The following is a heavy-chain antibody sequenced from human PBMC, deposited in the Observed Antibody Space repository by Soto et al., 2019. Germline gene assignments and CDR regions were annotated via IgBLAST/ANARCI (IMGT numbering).Heavy chain of an antibody. Sequence: QVQLVQSGPEVKKPGASVTVSCKASGHTFSTYGINWVRQAPGQGLEWMGWISPYNGNTNYAQKFQGRATMTTDTSTRRAYMELRSLRSDDTAVYYCARGSQKRWRDFDAFYIWGQGTMVNVSS. CDR1: GHTFSTYG. CDR3: ARGSQKRWRDFDAFYI. J-gene: IGHJ3*02. D-gene: IGHD6-19*01. CDR2: ISPYNGNT. V-gene: IGHV1-18*01.